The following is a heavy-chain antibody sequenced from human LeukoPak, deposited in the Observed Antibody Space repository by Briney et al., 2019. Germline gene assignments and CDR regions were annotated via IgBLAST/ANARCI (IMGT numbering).Heavy chain of an antibody. CDR1: GFTFSSYS. CDR2: ISSSSSYI. V-gene: IGHV3-21*01. CDR3: TRIRHSGYSYGMDV. Sequence: GGSLRLSCAASGFTFSSYSMNWVRQAPGKGLEWVSSISSSSSYIYYADSVKGRFTISRDNAKNSLYLQMNSLRAEDTAVYYCTRIRHSGYSYGMDVWGQGTTVTVSS. J-gene: IGHJ6*02. D-gene: IGHD5-12*01.